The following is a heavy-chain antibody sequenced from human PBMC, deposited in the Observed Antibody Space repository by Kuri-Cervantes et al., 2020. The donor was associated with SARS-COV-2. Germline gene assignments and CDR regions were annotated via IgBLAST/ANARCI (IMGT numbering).Heavy chain of an antibody. J-gene: IGHJ4*02. CDR1: GFTFSDYY. CDR2: ISYDGSNK. Sequence: GGSLRLSCAASGFTFSDYYMSWVRQAPGKGLEWVAVISYDGSNKYYADSVKGRFTISRDNSKNTLYLQMNSLRAEDTAVYYCARDSSGFRDWGQGTLVTVSS. D-gene: IGHD6-19*01. V-gene: IGHV3-30-3*01. CDR3: ARDSSGFRD.